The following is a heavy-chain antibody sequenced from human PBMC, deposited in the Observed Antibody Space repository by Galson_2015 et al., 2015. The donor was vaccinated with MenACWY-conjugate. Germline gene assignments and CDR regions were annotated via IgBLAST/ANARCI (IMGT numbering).Heavy chain of an antibody. V-gene: IGHV5-51*01. CDR3: SRHHNNCWSVPCLGY. Sequence: QSGAEVKKPGESLRISCQASGYVIGNYWIGWVRQMPGKGLEWIGIIYPGNSHTTYSPSFEGQVTISVDTSSSTAFLQWDSLKASPPVIYYCSRHHNNCWSVPCLGYRGQGTLVPVSS. J-gene: IGHJ4*02. D-gene: IGHD2-15*01. CDR2: IYPGNSHT. CDR1: GYVIGNYW.